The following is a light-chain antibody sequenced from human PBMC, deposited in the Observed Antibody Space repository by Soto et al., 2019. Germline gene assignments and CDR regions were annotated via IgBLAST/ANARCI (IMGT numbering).Light chain of an antibody. J-gene: IGLJ1*01. Sequence: QSVLTQPASVSGSPGQSITISCTGTSSDVGTYNYVSWYQQHPGKAPKVMIYEVTYRPSGVSNRFSGSKSGNTASLTISGLQAEDEAEYYCSSYTGSSTLYVFGTGTKVTV. V-gene: IGLV2-14*01. CDR1: SSDVGTYNY. CDR2: EVT. CDR3: SSYTGSSTLYV.